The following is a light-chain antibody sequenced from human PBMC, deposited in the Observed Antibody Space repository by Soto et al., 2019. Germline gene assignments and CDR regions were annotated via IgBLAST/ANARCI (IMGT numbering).Light chain of an antibody. Sequence: QSVLTQPPSVSGAPGQRVTISCTGSSXSIGAGYDVQWYQQLPGTAPKLLIYGNTNRPSGVPDRFSGSKSGTSASLAISGLQAEDEADYYCQSYDRRLSGSEVFGTGTKVTVL. J-gene: IGLJ1*01. CDR2: GNT. CDR3: QSYDRRLSGSEV. CDR1: SXSIGAGYD. V-gene: IGLV1-40*01.